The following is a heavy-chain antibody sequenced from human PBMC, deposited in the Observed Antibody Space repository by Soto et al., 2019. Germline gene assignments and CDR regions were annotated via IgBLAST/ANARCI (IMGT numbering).Heavy chain of an antibody. CDR2: ITGASRGI. CDR1: GFSLSSYA. CDR3: AKTNPSRTRSGWNDWFDP. Sequence: EVQLLESGGGLVQPGGSLRLSCAASGFSLSSYAMTWVRQAPGKGLDWVPTITGASRGIYYADSVAGRFIISRDNSKNTLYLHMDNLRAEDTAVYFCAKTNPSRTRSGWNDWFDPWGQGTLVTVAS. J-gene: IGHJ5*02. D-gene: IGHD6-19*01. V-gene: IGHV3-23*01.